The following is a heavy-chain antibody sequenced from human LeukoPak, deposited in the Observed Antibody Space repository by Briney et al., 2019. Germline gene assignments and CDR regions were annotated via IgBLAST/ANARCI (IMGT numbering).Heavy chain of an antibody. D-gene: IGHD2/OR15-2a*01. CDR1: GFTFDDYA. V-gene: IGHV3-43D*03. CDR3: AKDRAARGRGNYFYMDV. J-gene: IGHJ6*03. Sequence: GGSLRLSCAASGFTFDDYAMHWVRQASGKGLEWVSHITWDGGSTHYADSVEGRFTISRDNRENSQYLQMNSLRPEDTALYYCAKDRAARGRGNYFYMDVWGKGTTVTVSS. CDR2: ITWDGGST.